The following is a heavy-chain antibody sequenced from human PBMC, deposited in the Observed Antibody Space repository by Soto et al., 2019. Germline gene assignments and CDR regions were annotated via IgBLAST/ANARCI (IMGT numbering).Heavy chain of an antibody. D-gene: IGHD2-21*02. J-gene: IGHJ6*02. CDR1: GGSISSYY. V-gene: IGHV4-59*12. CDR3: VREDDGGDRDYYGLDV. Sequence: SETLSLTCTVSGGSISSYYWSWIRQPPGKGLEWIGYIYYSGSVRYNPSLKSRITISVDTSKNLFSLNLSSVTAADTAVYYCVREDDGGDRDYYGLDVWGQGAMVTVSS. CDR2: IYYSGSV.